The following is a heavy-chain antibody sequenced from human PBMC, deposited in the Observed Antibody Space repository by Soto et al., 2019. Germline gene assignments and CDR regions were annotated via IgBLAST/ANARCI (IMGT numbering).Heavy chain of an antibody. Sequence: PSETLSLTCTVSGGSISSSNYYWGWIRQPPGKGLEWIGNIYYSGTTFYNPSLKTRVTISVDTSKNQFSLKLSSVTAADTAVYYCARLRNASGWFVRYWGQGTPVTVSS. V-gene: IGHV4-39*01. J-gene: IGHJ4*02. CDR3: ARLRNASGWFVRY. D-gene: IGHD6-19*01. CDR1: GGSISSSNYY. CDR2: IYYSGTT.